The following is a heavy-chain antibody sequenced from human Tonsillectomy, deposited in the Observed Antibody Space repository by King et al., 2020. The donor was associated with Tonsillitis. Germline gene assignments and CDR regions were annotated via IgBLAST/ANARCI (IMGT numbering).Heavy chain of an antibody. CDR2: IYYSGGT. CDR3: ARHATIPIFGVLMAGAFDI. Sequence: HVQLQESGPGLVKPSETLSLTCSVSGGSISSYYWSWVRQPPGKGLEWLGYIYYSGGTNYNPSLKSRVTISVDTSKNQFTLKLSSVTAADTAVYYCARHATIPIFGVLMAGAFDIWGQGTMVTVSS. J-gene: IGHJ3*02. V-gene: IGHV4-59*08. CDR1: GGSISSYY. D-gene: IGHD3-3*01.